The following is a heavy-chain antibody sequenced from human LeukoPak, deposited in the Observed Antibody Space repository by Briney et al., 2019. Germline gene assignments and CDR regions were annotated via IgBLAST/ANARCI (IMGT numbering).Heavy chain of an antibody. J-gene: IGHJ4*02. Sequence: ASVKVSCKASGYTFTSYDINWVRQATEQGLEWMGWMNPNSGNTGYAQKFQGRVTMTRNTSISTAYMELSSLRSEDTAVYYCARAIYYDSSGYYYYFDYWGQGTLVTVSS. CDR3: ARAIYYDSSGYYYYFDY. V-gene: IGHV1-8*01. CDR1: GYTFTSYD. D-gene: IGHD3-22*01. CDR2: MNPNSGNT.